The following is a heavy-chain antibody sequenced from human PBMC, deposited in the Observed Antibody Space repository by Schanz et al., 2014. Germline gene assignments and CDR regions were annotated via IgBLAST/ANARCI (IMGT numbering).Heavy chain of an antibody. J-gene: IGHJ5*02. Sequence: QVHLVQSESELKNPGASVKVSCKTSGYSFSTYAMNWVRQAPGQGLEWMGIINPTGGSTSYAQRFQGRVTVTRDTSTSTVYMELSSLRSEDTAIYYCARGNTIFGVVILGWLDPWGQGTLVTVSS. V-gene: IGHV1-46*01. CDR2: INPTGGST. CDR3: ARGNTIFGVVILGWLDP. CDR1: GYSFSTYA. D-gene: IGHD3-3*01.